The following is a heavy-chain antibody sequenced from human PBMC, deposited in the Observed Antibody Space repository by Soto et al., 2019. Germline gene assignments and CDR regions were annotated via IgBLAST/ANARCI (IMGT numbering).Heavy chain of an antibody. CDR2: ISYDGSNK. V-gene: IGHV3-30*18. D-gene: IGHD3-22*01. CDR3: AKIAPQDYYDSSAAGRGGAFDI. J-gene: IGHJ3*02. Sequence: QVQLVESGGGVVQPGRSLRLSCAASGFTFSSYGMHWVRQAPGKGLEWVAVISYDGSNKYYADSVKGRFTISRDNSKNTLYLQMNSLRAEDTAVYYCAKIAPQDYYDSSAAGRGGAFDIWGQGTMVTVSS. CDR1: GFTFSSYG.